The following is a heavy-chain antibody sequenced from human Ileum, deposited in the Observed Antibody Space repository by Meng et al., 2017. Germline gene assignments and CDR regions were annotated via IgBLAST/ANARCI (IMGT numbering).Heavy chain of an antibody. Sequence: QLQLNRWGEGLLKPSQTLSLTCAGFGGSFNDYYWSWVRQSPGKGLEWIGQIHHSGRTNYKSSLERRVTISVDTSKSQFSLKLTSVTAADTAMYYCVRGPARETHDFDYWGQGALVTVSS. CDR1: GGSFNDYY. J-gene: IGHJ4*02. CDR2: IHHSGRT. D-gene: IGHD1-26*01. V-gene: IGHV4-34*01. CDR3: VRGPARETHDFDY.